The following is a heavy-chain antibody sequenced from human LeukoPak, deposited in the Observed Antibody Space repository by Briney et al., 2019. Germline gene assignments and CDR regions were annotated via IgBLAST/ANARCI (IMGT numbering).Heavy chain of an antibody. CDR2: ISGSGGST. CDR3: AKGYYYDSSGYYYEDPPDY. Sequence: PGGSLRLSCAASGFTFSSYAMSWARQAPGKGLEWVSAISGSGGSTYYADSVKGRFTISRDNSKNTLYLQMNSLRAEDTAVYYCAKGYYYDSSGYYYEDPPDYWGQGTLVTVSS. CDR1: GFTFSSYA. J-gene: IGHJ4*02. V-gene: IGHV3-23*01. D-gene: IGHD3-22*01.